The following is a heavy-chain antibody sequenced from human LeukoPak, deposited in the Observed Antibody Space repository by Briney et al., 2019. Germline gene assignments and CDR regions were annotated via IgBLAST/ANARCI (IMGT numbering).Heavy chain of an antibody. D-gene: IGHD3-22*01. Sequence: PSETLSLTCAVYGGSFSGYYWSWIRQPPGKGLGWIGEINHSGSTNYNPSLTNRVTISVDTSKNQFSLKLSSVTAADTAVYYCARRPYYYDSKSYPNWFDPWGQGTLVTVSS. V-gene: IGHV4-34*01. CDR1: GGSFSGYY. J-gene: IGHJ5*02. CDR3: ARRPYYYDSKSYPNWFDP. CDR2: INHSGST.